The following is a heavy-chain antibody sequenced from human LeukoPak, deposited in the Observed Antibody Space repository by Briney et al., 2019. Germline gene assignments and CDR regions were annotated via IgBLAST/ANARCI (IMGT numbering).Heavy chain of an antibody. V-gene: IGHV4-59*01. CDR2: IYYSGSI. J-gene: IGHJ3*02. Sequence: SETLSLTCTVSGGSISSYYWNWIRQPPGKGLEWIGYIYYSGSINYNPSLKSRVTISVDTSKYHFSLKLSSVTAADTAWYYCATDIGPGYRGYAPAAAFDIWGQGTMVTVSS. D-gene: IGHD5-12*01. CDR1: GGSISSYY. CDR3: ATDIGPGYRGYAPAAAFDI.